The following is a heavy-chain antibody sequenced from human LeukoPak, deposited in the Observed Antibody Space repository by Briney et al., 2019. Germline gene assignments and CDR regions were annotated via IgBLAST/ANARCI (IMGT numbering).Heavy chain of an antibody. J-gene: IGHJ4*02. CDR1: GFTFSSYA. CDR3: AKGNGEYRVGSVSADY. CDR2: MTGSGATT. Sequence: GASLRLSCAASGFTFSSYAMSWVRQAPGKGLEWVSSMTGSGATTYYADSVKGRFTISKDNSKNTLYLQMNSLRAEDTAVYYCAKGNGEYRVGSVSADYWGQGNLGTVSS. D-gene: IGHD4-17*01. V-gene: IGHV3-23*01.